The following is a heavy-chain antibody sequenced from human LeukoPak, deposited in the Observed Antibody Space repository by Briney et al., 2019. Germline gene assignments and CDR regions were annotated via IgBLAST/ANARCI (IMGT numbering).Heavy chain of an antibody. CDR2: ISSSSSYI. Sequence: GGSLRLSCAASGFTFSSYSMNWVRQAPGKGLEWDSSISSSSSYIYYADSVKGRFTISRDNAKNSLYLQMNSLRAEDTAVYYCARDPISIAVAGPPFFDYWGQGTLVTVSS. CDR3: ARDPISIAVAGPPFFDY. V-gene: IGHV3-21*01. CDR1: GFTFSSYS. J-gene: IGHJ4*02. D-gene: IGHD6-19*01.